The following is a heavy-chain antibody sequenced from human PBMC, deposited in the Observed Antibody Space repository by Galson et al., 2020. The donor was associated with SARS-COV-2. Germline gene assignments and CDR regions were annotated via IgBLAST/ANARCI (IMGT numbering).Heavy chain of an antibody. V-gene: IGHV4-59*01. J-gene: IGHJ5*02. Sequence: ASETLSLTCTVSGGSISSYYWSWIRQPPGKGLEWIGYIYYSGSTNYNPSLKSRGTITVDTSKNQFPLKLSSVTAADTAVYYCATGRGHIGWHSGVGWDWCDPWGQGTLVTVSS. CDR1: GGSISSYY. CDR3: ATGRGHIGWHSGVGWDWCDP. CDR2: IYYSGST. D-gene: IGHD6-19*01.